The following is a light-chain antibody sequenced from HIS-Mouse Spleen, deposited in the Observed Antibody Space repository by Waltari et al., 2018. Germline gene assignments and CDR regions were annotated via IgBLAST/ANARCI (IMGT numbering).Light chain of an antibody. CDR1: SSDVGGYNY. J-gene: IGLJ1*01. Sequence: QSALTQPRSVSGSPGQSVTISCTGTSSDVGGYNYVSWYQQHPAKAPKPMIYDVSKRPSGVPDRFSGSKSGNTASLTISGLQAEDEADYYCCSYAGSYRVFGTGTKVTVL. CDR2: DVS. CDR3: CSYAGSYRV. V-gene: IGLV2-11*01.